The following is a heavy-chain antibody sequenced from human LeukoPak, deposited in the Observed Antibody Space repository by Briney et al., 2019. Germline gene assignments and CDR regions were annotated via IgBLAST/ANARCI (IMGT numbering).Heavy chain of an antibody. CDR2: INAGNGNT. J-gene: IGHJ4*02. Sequence: ASVKVSCKASGYTFTSYAMHWVRQAPGQRLEWMGWINAGNGNTKYSQKFQGRVTITRDTSASTAYMELSSLRPEDPAVYSCARAADGDYVMGYWGQGTLVTVSS. V-gene: IGHV1-3*01. CDR1: GYTFTSYA. D-gene: IGHD4-17*01. CDR3: ARAADGDYVMGY.